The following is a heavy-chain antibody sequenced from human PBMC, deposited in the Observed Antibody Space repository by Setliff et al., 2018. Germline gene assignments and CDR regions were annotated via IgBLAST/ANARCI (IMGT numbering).Heavy chain of an antibody. D-gene: IGHD2-2*01. CDR3: ASCRYQVPYDY. CDR2: VYDSGTT. J-gene: IGHJ4*02. CDR1: GGSISSTSYY. Sequence: SETLSLTCTVPGGSISSTSYYWGWIRQPPGKGLEWIGTVYDSGTTYYNPSPKSRVTIFVDTSKNQFSLNLNSVTAADTGVYYCASCRYQVPYDYWGQGILVTVSS. V-gene: IGHV4-39*01.